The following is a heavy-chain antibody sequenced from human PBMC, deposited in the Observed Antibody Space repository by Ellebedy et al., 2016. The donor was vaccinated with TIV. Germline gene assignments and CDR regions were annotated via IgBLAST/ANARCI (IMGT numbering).Heavy chain of an antibody. Sequence: GESLKISCAASGFTFSDYYMSWIRQAPGKGLEWVSYISSSGSTIYYADSVKGRFTISRDNAKNSLYLQMNSLRAEDTAVYYCARGNMGELSLWQDAFDIWGQGTMVTVSS. D-gene: IGHD3-16*02. V-gene: IGHV3-11*04. CDR2: ISSSGSTI. CDR1: GFTFSDYY. J-gene: IGHJ3*02. CDR3: ARGNMGELSLWQDAFDI.